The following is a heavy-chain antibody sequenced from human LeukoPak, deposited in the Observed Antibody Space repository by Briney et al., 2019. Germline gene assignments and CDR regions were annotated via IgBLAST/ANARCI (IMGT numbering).Heavy chain of an antibody. Sequence: GGSLRLSCAASGFTFSSYAMSWVRQAPGKGLEWVSAISGSGGSTYYADSVKGRFTISRDNAKNSLYLQMNSLRAEDTAVYYCARVRYFDWFSDAFDIWGQGTMVTVSS. CDR3: ARVRYFDWFSDAFDI. D-gene: IGHD3-9*01. V-gene: IGHV3-23*01. CDR2: ISGSGGST. J-gene: IGHJ3*02. CDR1: GFTFSSYA.